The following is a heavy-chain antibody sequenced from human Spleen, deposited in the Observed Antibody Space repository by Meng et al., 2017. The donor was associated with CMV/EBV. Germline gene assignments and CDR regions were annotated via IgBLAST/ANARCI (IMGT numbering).Heavy chain of an antibody. CDR3: AKDMTPRFLEWLFDY. CDR1: GFIFDDYA. V-gene: IGHV3-9*01. D-gene: IGHD3-3*01. Sequence: SLKISCSASGFIFDDYAMHWVRQAPGKGLEWISGISWNSGHTNYADSVKGRFTISRDNAKKVLYLQMNSLRGEDTAFYYCAKDMTPRFLEWLFDYWGQGTLVTVSS. CDR2: ISWNSGHT. J-gene: IGHJ4*02.